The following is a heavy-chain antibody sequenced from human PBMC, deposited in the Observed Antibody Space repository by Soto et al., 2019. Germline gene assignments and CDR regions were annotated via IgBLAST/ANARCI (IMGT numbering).Heavy chain of an antibody. CDR2: INPSGGST. CDR3: ARDGPFGITFGGALEESLDYFDY. D-gene: IGHD3-16*01. J-gene: IGHJ4*02. V-gene: IGHV1-46*01. CDR1: GDRFTSYY. Sequence: GASVKPSCKACGDRFTSYYMHWVRQAPKQGLEWMGIINPSGGSTSYAQKFQGRVTMTRDTSTSTVCMELSSLGSEDTAVYYCARDGPFGITFGGALEESLDYFDYWGQGTLVTVSS.